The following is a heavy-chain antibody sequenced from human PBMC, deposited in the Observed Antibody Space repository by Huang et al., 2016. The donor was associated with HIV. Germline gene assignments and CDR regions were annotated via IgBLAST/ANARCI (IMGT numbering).Heavy chain of an antibody. CDR1: GLPFSVFS. Sequence: EVQLVESGGRLVRPGGYLRLACAASGLPFSVFSMNWIRQAQGKGLEWISYVRLDNGLTYYADSLKGRFNVSRDTAKNALYLQMTSLRADDPARYFCARGKYDVLTGWDDTYYFDHWGQGTLVTVSS. CDR2: VRLDNGLT. D-gene: IGHD3-9*01. CDR3: ARGKYDVLTGWDDTYYFDH. J-gene: IGHJ4*02. V-gene: IGHV3-48*01.